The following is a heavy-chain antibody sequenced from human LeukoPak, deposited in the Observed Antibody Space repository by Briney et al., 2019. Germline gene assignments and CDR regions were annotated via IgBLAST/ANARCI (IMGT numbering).Heavy chain of an antibody. J-gene: IGHJ4*02. Sequence: GRSLRLSCAASGFTFSSYGMHWVRQAPGKGLEWVAVISYDGSNKYYADSVKGRFTISRDNSKNTLYLQMNSLRAEDTAVYYCAKDLGWFGVYHFDYWGQGTLVTVSS. CDR2: ISYDGSNK. D-gene: IGHD3-10*01. CDR1: GFTFSSYG. CDR3: AKDLGWFGVYHFDY. V-gene: IGHV3-30*18.